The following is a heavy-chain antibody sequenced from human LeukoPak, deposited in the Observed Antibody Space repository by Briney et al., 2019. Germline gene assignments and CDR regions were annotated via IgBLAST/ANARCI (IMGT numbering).Heavy chain of an antibody. V-gene: IGHV1-69*05. D-gene: IGHD1-26*01. CDR3: SGSYYSNRFDY. J-gene: IGHJ4*02. Sequence: ASVKVSCKASGGTFSSYAISWVRQAPGQGLEWMGGIIPIFGTANYAQKFQGRVTITTDESTSTAYMELSSLRSEDTAVYYCSGSYYSNRFDYWGQGTLVTVSS. CDR2: IIPIFGTA. CDR1: GGTFSSYA.